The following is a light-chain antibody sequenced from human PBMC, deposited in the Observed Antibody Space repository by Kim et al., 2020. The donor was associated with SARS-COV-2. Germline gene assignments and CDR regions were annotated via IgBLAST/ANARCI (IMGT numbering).Light chain of an antibody. CDR1: QSISNY. Sequence: DIQMTQSPSSLSASVGDRVTITCRASQSISNYLNWYQQKPGKAPELLIYAASSLQSGVPSRFSGSGSGTDFTLTISSLQPEDFATYYCQHSYNTPQLTFGGGTKVDSK. J-gene: IGKJ4*01. CDR3: QHSYNTPQLT. CDR2: AAS. V-gene: IGKV1-39*01.